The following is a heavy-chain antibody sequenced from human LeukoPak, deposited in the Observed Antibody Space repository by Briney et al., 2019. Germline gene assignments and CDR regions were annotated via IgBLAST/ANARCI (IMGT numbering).Heavy chain of an antibody. J-gene: IGHJ4*02. CDR3: ARLRITIFGVALIFDY. CDR1: GYTFTSYG. Sequence: ASVKVSCKASGYTFTSYGISWVRQAPGQGLEWMGWISAYNGNTNYAQKLQGRVTMTTDTSTSTANMELRSLRSDNTAVYYCARLRITIFGVALIFDYWGQGTLVTVSS. D-gene: IGHD3-3*01. V-gene: IGHV1-18*01. CDR2: ISAYNGNT.